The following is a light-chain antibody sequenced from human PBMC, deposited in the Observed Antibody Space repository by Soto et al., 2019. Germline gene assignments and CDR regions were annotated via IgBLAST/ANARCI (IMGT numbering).Light chain of an antibody. Sequence: EVVLTQSPGTLSLSPGERATLSCRASQSVTINSLAWYQQKPGQPPRLLIYAASTRASATADRFSGSGSRTDFALTSSRLEHEDFAIYHCQRYGGSPRTFGQGTKLEIK. CDR2: AAS. CDR3: QRYGGSPRT. CDR1: QSVTINS. V-gene: IGKV3-20*01. J-gene: IGKJ2*01.